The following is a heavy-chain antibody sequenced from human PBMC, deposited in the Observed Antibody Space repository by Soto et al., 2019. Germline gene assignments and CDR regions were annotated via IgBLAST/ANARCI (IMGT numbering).Heavy chain of an antibody. CDR3: AKANQILRFLEWLLSYFDY. CDR1: GFTFSSYA. D-gene: IGHD3-3*01. CDR2: ISGSGGST. Sequence: PGGSLRLSCAASGFTFSSYAMCWVRQAPGNGLKWVSAISGSGGSTYYADSVKGRFTISRDNSKNTLYLQMNSLRAEDTAVYYCAKANQILRFLEWLLSYFDYWGQGTLVTVSS. J-gene: IGHJ4*02. V-gene: IGHV3-23*01.